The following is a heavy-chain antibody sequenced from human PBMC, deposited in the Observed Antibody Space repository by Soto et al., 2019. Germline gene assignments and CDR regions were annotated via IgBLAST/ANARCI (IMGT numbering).Heavy chain of an antibody. CDR1: GYTFTSYE. J-gene: IGHJ4*02. CDR3: ERGELLWFGELLR. Sequence: QVQLVQSGAEVKKPGASVKVSCKAYGYTFTSYEINWVRQATGQGLEWMGWMNPNRGDTGYAQKFKGRVTMTRNTSIITAYMELSSLRSEDTAVYYCERGELLWFGELLRWGQGTLVTVSS. D-gene: IGHD3-10*01. CDR2: MNPNRGDT. V-gene: IGHV1-8*01.